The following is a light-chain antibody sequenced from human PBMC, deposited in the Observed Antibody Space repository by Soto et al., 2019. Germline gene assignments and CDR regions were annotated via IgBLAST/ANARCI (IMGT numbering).Light chain of an antibody. CDR2: DAP. Sequence: LTQSPATLSLSPGEGATFSCTASQGISTYIAWYQQKPGHPPRLLMFDAPRRATGIPPRFSGGGFGTQFTLTINNLEPDDFAVYYCQQRGESFGPGTRLEIK. CDR1: QGISTY. V-gene: IGKV3D-11*01. J-gene: IGKJ5*01. CDR3: QQRGES.